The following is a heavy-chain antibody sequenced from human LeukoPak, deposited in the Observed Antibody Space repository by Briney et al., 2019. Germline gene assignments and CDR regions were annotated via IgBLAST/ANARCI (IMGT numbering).Heavy chain of an antibody. Sequence: SETLSLTCTVSGGSIRSYYWSWIRQAPGKGLEWIGFISYSAYTSYSPSLKSRVAISVDTTKSQFSLRLSSMTAADTAIYYCARGRNDNGGMFFDSWAQGTLVTVSS. CDR3: ARGRNDNGGMFFDS. D-gene: IGHD4-23*01. V-gene: IGHV4-59*01. J-gene: IGHJ4*02. CDR2: ISYSAYT. CDR1: GGSIRSYY.